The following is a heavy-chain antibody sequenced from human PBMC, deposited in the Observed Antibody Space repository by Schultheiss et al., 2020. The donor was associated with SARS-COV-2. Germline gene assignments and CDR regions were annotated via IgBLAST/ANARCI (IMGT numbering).Heavy chain of an antibody. CDR2: ISGSGGST. D-gene: IGHD2/OR15-2a*01. Sequence: GGSLRLSCAASGFTFSDYYMSWIRQAPGKGLEWVSAISGSGGSTYYADSVKGRFTISRDNSKNTLYLQMNSLRVEDTAVYYCASGFLDNSFNYWGRGTLVTVSS. CDR3: ASGFLDNSFNY. CDR1: GFTFSDYY. V-gene: IGHV3-23*01. J-gene: IGHJ4*02.